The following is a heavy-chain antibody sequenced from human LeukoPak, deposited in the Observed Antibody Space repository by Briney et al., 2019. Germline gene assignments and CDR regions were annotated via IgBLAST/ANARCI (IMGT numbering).Heavy chain of an antibody. CDR3: ARDLLSGFVPCAY. Sequence: PGGSLRLSCAASGFTFSNYWMRWVRQTPGKGLEWLSRIDGDGTTTNYADSVKGRFTISRDNAKNTLYLQMTSLRAGDAAVYYCARDLLSGFVPCAYWGQGTLVTVSS. V-gene: IGHV3-74*01. J-gene: IGHJ4*02. CDR2: IDGDGTTT. D-gene: IGHD2/OR15-2a*01. CDR1: GFTFSNYW.